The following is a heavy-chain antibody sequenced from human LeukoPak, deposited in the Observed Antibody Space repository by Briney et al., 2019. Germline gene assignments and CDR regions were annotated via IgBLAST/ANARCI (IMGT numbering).Heavy chain of an antibody. CDR1: GFTFSSYG. CDR2: ITGTGHIT. D-gene: IGHD1-14*01. Sequence: PGGSLRLSCAASGFTFSSYGMSWVRQAPGKGLEWVSAITGTGHITYYADSVKGRFTISRDNSKNTLYLQMNSLRAEDTAVYYCAKDYDRSNIDYWGQGTLVTVSS. V-gene: IGHV3-23*01. CDR3: AKDYDRSNIDY. J-gene: IGHJ4*02.